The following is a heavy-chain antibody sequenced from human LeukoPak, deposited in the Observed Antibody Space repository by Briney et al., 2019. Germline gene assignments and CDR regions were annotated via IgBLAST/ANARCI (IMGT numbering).Heavy chain of an antibody. J-gene: IGHJ3*02. CDR3: ARASGDYLWRTFDI. D-gene: IGHD4-17*01. V-gene: IGHV4-4*07. Sequence: SETLSLTCTVSGSSISSYYWTWIRQPAGKGLEWIGRIYTSGSTNYNPSLESRVTISLDTSKNQFSLNLSSVTAADTAVYYCARASGDYLWRTFDIWGQGTMVTVSS. CDR1: GSSISSYY. CDR2: IYTSGST.